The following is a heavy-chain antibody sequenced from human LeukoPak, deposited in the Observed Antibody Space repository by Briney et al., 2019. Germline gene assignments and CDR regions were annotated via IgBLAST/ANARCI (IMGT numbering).Heavy chain of an antibody. D-gene: IGHD2-15*01. V-gene: IGHV3-21*01. CDR3: ASRFKDCSGGSCYLYYFDY. CDR1: GFTFSNYN. J-gene: IGHJ4*02. Sequence: NPGGSPRLSCAASGFTFSNYNMNWVRQAPGKGLGWVSFISSSSSYIYYADSVKGRFTISRDNAKNSLYLQMNSLRAEDTALYYCASRFKDCSGGSCYLYYFDYWGQGTLVTVSS. CDR2: ISSSSSYI.